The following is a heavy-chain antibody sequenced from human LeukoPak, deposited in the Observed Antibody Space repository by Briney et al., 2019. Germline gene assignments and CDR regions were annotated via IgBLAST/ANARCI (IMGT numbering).Heavy chain of an antibody. Sequence: ASVKVSCKPSGYPFTGYYIHWVRQAPGQGLEWMGWINPNSVDGDYAQKFQGRVTMTRDTSISTAYMELSSLRSDDTAVYYCARSQYRLPFDYSGQGTLVAVSS. V-gene: IGHV1-2*02. D-gene: IGHD2-2*01. J-gene: IGHJ4*02. CDR1: GYPFTGYY. CDR3: ARSQYRLPFDY. CDR2: INPNSVDG.